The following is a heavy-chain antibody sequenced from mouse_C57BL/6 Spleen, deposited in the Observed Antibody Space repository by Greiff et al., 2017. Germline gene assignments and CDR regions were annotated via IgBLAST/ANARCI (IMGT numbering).Heavy chain of an antibody. J-gene: IGHJ2*01. CDR3: ARRSDY. Sequence: EVKLLESGGGLVKPGGSLKLSCAASGFTFSDYGMHWVRQAPEKGLEWVAYISSGSSTIYYADTVKGRFTISRDNTKNTLFLQMTSLRSEDAAMCYCARRSDYWGQGTTLTVSS. CDR1: GFTFSDYG. V-gene: IGHV5-17*01. CDR2: ISSGSSTI.